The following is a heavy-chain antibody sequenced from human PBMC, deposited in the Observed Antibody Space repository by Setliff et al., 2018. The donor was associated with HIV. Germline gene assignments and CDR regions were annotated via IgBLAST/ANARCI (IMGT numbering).Heavy chain of an antibody. Sequence: SETLSLTCTVSGDSLSSGSSYWTWIRQHPGKGLEWIGYVYHTGNTFYNPSLKSRLTISVDTSKNQFSLKLTSVTAADTAVYYCARRRGGTSRSFLDYWGQGNLVTVSS. CDR3: ARRRGGTSRSFLDY. J-gene: IGHJ4*02. V-gene: IGHV4-31*03. D-gene: IGHD3-10*01. CDR1: GDSLSSGSSY. CDR2: VYHTGNT.